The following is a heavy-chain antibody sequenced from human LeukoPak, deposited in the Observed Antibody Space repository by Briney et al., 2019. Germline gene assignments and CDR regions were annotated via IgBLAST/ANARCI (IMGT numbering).Heavy chain of an antibody. CDR1: GFTFSSND. CDR2: ISDSGAST. D-gene: IGHD3-22*01. V-gene: IGHV3-23*01. Sequence: PGGSLRLSCAASGFTFSSNDMSWVRQAPGKGPEWVSDISDSGASTYYADSVRGRFTISRDNAKSTLYLQMNSLRAEDTAVYYCAKEVLYYSDSSGYTEGYFDYWGAGTLVTVSS. J-gene: IGHJ4*02. CDR3: AKEVLYYSDSSGYTEGYFDY.